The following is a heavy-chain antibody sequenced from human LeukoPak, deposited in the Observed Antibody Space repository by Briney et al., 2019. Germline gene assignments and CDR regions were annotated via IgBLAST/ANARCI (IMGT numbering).Heavy chain of an antibody. Sequence: PETLSLTCTVSGGSISYDYWSWIRQSPGKRLEWIGYIHYSGATNYSPSLKSRVTISVDTSKNQFSLKLSSVTAADTALYYCATLRGASTAVFDSWGRGALVTVSS. CDR1: GGSISYDY. D-gene: IGHD2-21*02. CDR3: ATLRGASTAVFDS. J-gene: IGHJ4*02. CDR2: IHYSGAT. V-gene: IGHV4-59*08.